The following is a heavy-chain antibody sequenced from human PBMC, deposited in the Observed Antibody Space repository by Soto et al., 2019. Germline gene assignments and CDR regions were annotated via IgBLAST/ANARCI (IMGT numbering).Heavy chain of an antibody. J-gene: IGHJ6*02. CDR2: IIPIFGTA. CDR1: GGTFSSYA. V-gene: IGHV1-69*06. D-gene: IGHD6-19*01. Sequence: ASVKVSCKASGGTFSSYAISWVRQAPGQGLEWMGGIIPIFGTANYAQKFQGRVTITADKSTSTAYMELSSLRSEDTAVYYCARGFSSWSIAVAAYYYGMDVWGQGTTVTVSS. CDR3: ARGFSSWSIAVAAYYYGMDV.